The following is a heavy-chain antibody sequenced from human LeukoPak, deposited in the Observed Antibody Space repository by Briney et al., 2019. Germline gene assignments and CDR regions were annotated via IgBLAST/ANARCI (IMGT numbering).Heavy chain of an antibody. V-gene: IGHV3-21*01. D-gene: IGHD4-17*01. J-gene: IGHJ4*02. Sequence: GGSLRLSCAASGFTFSSYSMTWVRQAPGKGLEWVSSISSSSSYIYYADSVKGRFTTSRDNAKNSLYLQMNSLRAEDTAVYYCARGQTTVTYLDDRDYWGQGTLVTVSS. CDR2: ISSSSSYI. CDR3: ARGQTTVTYLDDRDY. CDR1: GFTFSSYS.